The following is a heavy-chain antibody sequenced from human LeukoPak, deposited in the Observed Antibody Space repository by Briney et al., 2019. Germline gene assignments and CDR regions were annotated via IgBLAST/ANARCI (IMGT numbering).Heavy chain of an antibody. D-gene: IGHD3-22*01. CDR3: ARANYYDNSGYSRGAFDI. J-gene: IGHJ3*02. V-gene: IGHV4-59*08. CDR2: IYHTGST. CDR1: GGSVSDYY. Sequence: PSETLSLTCTISGGSVSDYYWSWIRQSPGKGLEWIGYIYHTGSTSYSPSLKSRVTISVDTSKNQFSLKLSSVTAADTALYYCARANYYDNSGYSRGAFDIWGQGTMVTVSS.